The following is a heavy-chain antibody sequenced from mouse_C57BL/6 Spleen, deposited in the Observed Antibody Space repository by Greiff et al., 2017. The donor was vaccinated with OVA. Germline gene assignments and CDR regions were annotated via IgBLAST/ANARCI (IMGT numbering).Heavy chain of an antibody. CDR2: IDPEDGET. CDR1: GFNIKDYY. J-gene: IGHJ2*01. Sequence: EVKLVESGAELVKPGASVKLSCTASGFNIKDYYMHWVKQRTEQGLEWIGRIDPEDGETKYAPKFQGKATITADTSSNTAYLQLISLTSEGTAVYYCSRNYGSSLFDYWGQGTTLTVSS. D-gene: IGHD1-1*01. V-gene: IGHV14-2*01. CDR3: SRNYGSSLFDY.